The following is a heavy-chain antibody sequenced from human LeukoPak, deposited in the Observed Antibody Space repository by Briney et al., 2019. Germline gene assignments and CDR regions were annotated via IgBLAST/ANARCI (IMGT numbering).Heavy chain of an antibody. CDR2: IIPIFGIA. D-gene: IGHD1-26*01. CDR3: ASGWDSGSYYEGFDY. CDR1: GGTFSSHA. Sequence: SVKVSCKASGGTFSSHAISWVRQAPGQGLEWMGRIIPIFGIANYAQKFQGRVTITADKSTSTAYMELSSLRSEDTAVYYCASGWDSGSYYEGFDYWGQGTLVTVFS. J-gene: IGHJ4*02. V-gene: IGHV1-69*04.